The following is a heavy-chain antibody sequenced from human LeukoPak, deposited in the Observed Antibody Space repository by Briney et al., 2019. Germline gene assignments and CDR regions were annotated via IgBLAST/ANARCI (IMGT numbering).Heavy chain of an antibody. Sequence: ASVKVSCKASGYTFTSYYMHWVRQAPGQGLEWMGLINPTGGSTGYAQKFQGRVTMTRDTSTSTVYMELSSLRSEDTAVYYCARDVTIYYDILTGEPNWFDPWGQGTLVTVSS. D-gene: IGHD3-9*01. V-gene: IGHV1-46*01. CDR1: GYTFTSYY. J-gene: IGHJ5*02. CDR2: INPTGGST. CDR3: ARDVTIYYDILTGEPNWFDP.